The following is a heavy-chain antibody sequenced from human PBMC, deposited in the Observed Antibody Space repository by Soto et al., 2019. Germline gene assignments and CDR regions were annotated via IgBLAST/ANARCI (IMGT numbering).Heavy chain of an antibody. CDR2: ITPIFGTA. Sequence: PVKVSCKSSGGTFSSYAISWGRQAPGQGLEWMGGITPIFGTANYAQKFQGRVTITADKSTSTAYMELSSLRSEDTAVYYCARIRHDYGDYYYWFDPWGQGTLVTVSS. CDR3: ARIRHDYGDYYYWFDP. J-gene: IGHJ5*02. V-gene: IGHV1-69*06. D-gene: IGHD4-17*01. CDR1: GGTFSSYA.